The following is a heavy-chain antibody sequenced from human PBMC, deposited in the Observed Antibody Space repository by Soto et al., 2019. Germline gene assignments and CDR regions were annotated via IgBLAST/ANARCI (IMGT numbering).Heavy chain of an antibody. V-gene: IGHV3-64*01. CDR2: VSSNGGTT. CDR1: GFTFSNYA. CDR3: ARVVSYYYYYIDV. Sequence: EVQLVESGGGLVQPGGSLRLSCADSGFTFSNYAMHWVRQAPGMGLEYVSAVSSNGGTTYYASSVEGRFTISRDNSKNTLYLQMGGLRAEDMAVYYCARVVSYYYYYIDVWGKGTTVTVSS. J-gene: IGHJ6*03.